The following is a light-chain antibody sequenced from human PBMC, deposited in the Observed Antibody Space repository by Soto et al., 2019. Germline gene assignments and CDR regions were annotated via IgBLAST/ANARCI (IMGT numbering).Light chain of an antibody. Sequence: QPASVSGSPGQSITISCTGTSSDVGSYTLVSWYQQHPGQAPKLVIYEAVKRPSGVSNRFSGSKSGNTASLTISGLQAEDEGDYHCCSYAGSRLWVFGGGTKLTVL. CDR3: CSYAGSRLWV. J-gene: IGLJ3*02. V-gene: IGLV2-23*01. CDR2: EAV. CDR1: SSDVGSYTL.